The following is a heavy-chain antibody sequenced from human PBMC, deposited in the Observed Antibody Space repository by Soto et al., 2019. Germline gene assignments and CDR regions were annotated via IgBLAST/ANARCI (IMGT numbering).Heavy chain of an antibody. D-gene: IGHD6-19*01. Sequence: ASVKVSCKASGYTFTSYDINWVRQATGQGLEWMGWMNPNSGNTGYAQKFQGRVTMTRNTSISTAYMELSSLRSEDTAVYYCARVLQTSRSGDYYMDGWGKGTTVTVSS. CDR2: MNPNSGNT. CDR1: GYTFTSYD. CDR3: ARVLQTSRSGDYYMDG. J-gene: IGHJ6*03. V-gene: IGHV1-8*01.